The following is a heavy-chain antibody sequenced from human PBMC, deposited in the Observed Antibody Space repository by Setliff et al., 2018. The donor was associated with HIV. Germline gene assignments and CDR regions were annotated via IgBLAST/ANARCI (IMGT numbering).Heavy chain of an antibody. V-gene: IGHV4-39*07. CDR3: ARGPPGWELPKDWFDP. CDR2: IYYSGST. D-gene: IGHD1-26*01. Sequence: SETLSLTCSVSGGSFSSDSYYWGWIRQFPGKGLEWIGSIYYSGSTYYHPSLKSRVTIAVDTSKNQFSLKLSPVTAADTAVYYCARGPPGWELPKDWFDPWGQGTLVTVSS. J-gene: IGHJ5*02. CDR1: GGSFSSDSYY.